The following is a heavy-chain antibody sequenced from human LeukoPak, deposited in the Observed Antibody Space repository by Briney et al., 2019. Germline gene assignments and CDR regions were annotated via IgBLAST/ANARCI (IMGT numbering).Heavy chain of an antibody. CDR1: GFTFSYYW. D-gene: IGHD3-22*01. Sequence: GGSLRLSCAASGFTFSYYWMHWVRQAPGKGLVWVSRIKSDGSITEYADSVKGRFTISRDNAKNTLYLQMNSLRAEDTAVYYCAREVGDYYDSSGSFGYWGQGTLVTVSS. J-gene: IGHJ4*02. V-gene: IGHV3-74*01. CDR3: AREVGDYYDSSGSFGY. CDR2: IKSDGSIT.